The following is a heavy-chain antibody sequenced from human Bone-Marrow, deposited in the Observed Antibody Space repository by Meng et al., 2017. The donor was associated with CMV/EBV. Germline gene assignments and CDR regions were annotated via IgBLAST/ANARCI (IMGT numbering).Heavy chain of an antibody. CDR3: ARGDQLLGRGGF. D-gene: IGHD2-2*01. CDR1: GFTFSTYA. V-gene: IGHV3-23*01. CDR2: VSTGGST. J-gene: IGHJ4*02. Sequence: GESLKISCAASGFTFSTYAMNWVRQAPGKGLEWISAVSTGGSTNYADSVKGRFTVSRDNSNNTLYLQMNDLRAEDTALYYCARGDQLLGRGGFWGQGTRVTVSS.